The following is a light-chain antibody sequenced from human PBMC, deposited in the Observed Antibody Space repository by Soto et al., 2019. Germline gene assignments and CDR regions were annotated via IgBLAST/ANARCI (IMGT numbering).Light chain of an antibody. CDR2: EVS. Sequence: QSALNQPASVSGSPGQSITISCTGTSSDVGGYNYVSWYQQHPGKAPKLMIYEVSNRPSGVSNRFSGSKSGNTASLTISGLHAEDEADYYCSSYTSSSIDYVFGTGTKLTVL. CDR1: SSDVGGYNY. J-gene: IGLJ1*01. CDR3: SSYTSSSIDYV. V-gene: IGLV2-14*01.